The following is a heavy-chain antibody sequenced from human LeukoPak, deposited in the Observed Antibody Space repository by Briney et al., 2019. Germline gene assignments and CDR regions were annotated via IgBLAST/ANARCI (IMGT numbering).Heavy chain of an antibody. CDR3: ARDAYCSSTSCDDY. CDR1: GFTFSSYS. Sequence: PGGSLRLSCAASGFTFSSYSMNWVRQAPGKGLEWVSSISSSSSYIYYTDSVKGRFTISRDNAKNSLYLQMNSLRAEDTAVYYCARDAYCSSTSCDDYWGQGTLVTVSS. J-gene: IGHJ4*02. D-gene: IGHD2-2*01. CDR2: ISSSSSYI. V-gene: IGHV3-21*01.